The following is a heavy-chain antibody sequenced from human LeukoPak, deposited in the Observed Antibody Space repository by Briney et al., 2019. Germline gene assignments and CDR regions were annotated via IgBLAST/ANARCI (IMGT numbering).Heavy chain of an antibody. Sequence: PGGSLRLSCAASGFSFSSYAMSWVRQAPGKGLEWVSAISGSGGSTYYADSVKGRLTISRDNSKNTLYLQMNSLRAEDAAVYYCAKVRLGELSFDYWGQGTLVTVSS. D-gene: IGHD3-16*02. CDR1: GFSFSSYA. CDR3: AKVRLGELSFDY. V-gene: IGHV3-23*01. J-gene: IGHJ4*02. CDR2: ISGSGGST.